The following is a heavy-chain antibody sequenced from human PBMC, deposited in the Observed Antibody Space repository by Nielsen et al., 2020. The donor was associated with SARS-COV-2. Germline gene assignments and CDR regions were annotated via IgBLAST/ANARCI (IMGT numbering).Heavy chain of an antibody. D-gene: IGHD3-3*01. CDR3: ARERVGGITIFGVVTRYGMDV. Sequence: SQTLSLTCAISGDSVSSNRAAWNWIRQSPARGLEWLGKTYYRSKWYTDYALFVKSRINIDADASKNQFSLKLSSVTAADTALYYCARERVGGITIFGVVTRYGMDVWGQGTTVTVSS. CDR1: GDSVSSNRAA. CDR2: TYYRSKWYT. V-gene: IGHV6-1*01. J-gene: IGHJ6*02.